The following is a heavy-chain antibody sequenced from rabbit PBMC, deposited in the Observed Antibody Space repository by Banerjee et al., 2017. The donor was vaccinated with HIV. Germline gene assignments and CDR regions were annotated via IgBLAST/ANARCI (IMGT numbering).Heavy chain of an antibody. CDR3: ARDLGGSSDL. Sequence: QEQLEESGGDLVKPEGSLTLTCTASGFSFSNRCVMCWVRQTPGKGLEWIGCIYTSSGTSYYASWAKGRFTISRTSSTTVALQMTSLTAADTATYFCARDLGGSSDLWGPGTLVTVS. CDR2: IYTSSGTS. V-gene: IGHV1S45*01. D-gene: IGHD8-1*01. CDR1: GFSFSNRCV. J-gene: IGHJ4*01.